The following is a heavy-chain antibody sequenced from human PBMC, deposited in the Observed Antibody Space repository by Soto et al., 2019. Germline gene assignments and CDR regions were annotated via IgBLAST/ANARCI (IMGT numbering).Heavy chain of an antibody. V-gene: IGHV1-69*06. CDR2: IIPIFGTA. D-gene: IGHD3-3*01. Sequence: QVQLVQSGAEVKKPGSSVKVSCKASGGTFSSYAISWVRQAPGQGLEWMGGIIPIFGTANYAQKFQGRVTITADKSTSTAYMELSSLRSDDTAVYYCARGTTGYYTDDYYYGMDVWGQGTTVTVSS. CDR3: ARGTTGYYTDDYYYGMDV. J-gene: IGHJ6*02. CDR1: GGTFSSYA.